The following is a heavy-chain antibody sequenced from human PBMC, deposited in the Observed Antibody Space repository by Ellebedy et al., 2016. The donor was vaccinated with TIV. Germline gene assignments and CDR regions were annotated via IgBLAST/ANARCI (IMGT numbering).Heavy chain of an antibody. CDR1: GFTFSSYA. Sequence: GGSLRLXXAASGFTFSSYAMSWVRQAPGKGLEWVSAISGSGGSTYYADSVKGRFTISRDNSKNTLYLQMNSLRAEDTAVYYCAKRIVGAIPVDYWGQGTLVTVSS. CDR3: AKRIVGAIPVDY. CDR2: ISGSGGST. J-gene: IGHJ4*02. V-gene: IGHV3-23*01. D-gene: IGHD1-26*01.